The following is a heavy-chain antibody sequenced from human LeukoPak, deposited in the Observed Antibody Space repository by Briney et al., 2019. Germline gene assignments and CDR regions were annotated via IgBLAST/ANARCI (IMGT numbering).Heavy chain of an antibody. D-gene: IGHD3-22*01. J-gene: IGHJ4*02. CDR1: GYTFTGYY. Sequence: SVKVSCKASGYTFTGYYMHWVRQAPGQGLEWMGGIIPIFGTANYAQKFQGRVTITADESTSTAYMELSSLRSEDTAVYYCARLPTPLLPEDYWGQGTLITVSS. CDR3: ARLPTPLLPEDY. CDR2: IIPIFGTA. V-gene: IGHV1-69*13.